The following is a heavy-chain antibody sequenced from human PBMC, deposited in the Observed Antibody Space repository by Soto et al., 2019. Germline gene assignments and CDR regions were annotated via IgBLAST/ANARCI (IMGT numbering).Heavy chain of an antibody. CDR3: VRDPNIVLEPAGLRSYYYYYGMDV. V-gene: IGHV3-48*01. CDR2: ISSSSTI. Sequence: WGSLRLSCAASGFTFSTYSMNWVSQAPGKGLEWVSSISSSSTIYYADSVKGRFTISRDNVQNSLYLQMHSLRAEDTAVYYCVRDPNIVLEPAGLRSYYYYYGMDVWGQGTTVTVSS. CDR1: GFTFSTYS. J-gene: IGHJ6*02. D-gene: IGHD2-2*01.